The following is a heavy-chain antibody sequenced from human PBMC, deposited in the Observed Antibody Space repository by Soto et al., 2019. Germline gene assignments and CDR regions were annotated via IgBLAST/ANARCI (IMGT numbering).Heavy chain of an antibody. CDR3: ANSGGRSGYDLDY. CDR2: ISYDGSNK. J-gene: IGHJ4*02. CDR1: GFTFSSYG. D-gene: IGHD5-12*01. V-gene: IGHV3-30*18. Sequence: GGSLRLSCAASGFTFSSYGMHWVRQAPGKGLEWVAVISYDGSNKYYADSVKGRFTISRDNSKNTLYLQMNSLRAEDTAVYYCANSGGRSGYDLDYWGQGTLVTVSS.